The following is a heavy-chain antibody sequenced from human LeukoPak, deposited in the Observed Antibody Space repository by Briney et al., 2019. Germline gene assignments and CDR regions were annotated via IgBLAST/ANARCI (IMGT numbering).Heavy chain of an antibody. Sequence: GGSLRLSCAASGFTFSSYAMNWVRQAPGKGLEWVSSISGSGTYTYYADSVKGRFTISRDNSKNTLHLQMNSLRAEDTALYFCAKERGPSGSSRGYFGYWGQGTLVTVSS. CDR2: ISGSGTYT. D-gene: IGHD1-26*01. CDR3: AKERGPSGSSRGYFGY. J-gene: IGHJ4*02. CDR1: GFTFSSYA. V-gene: IGHV3-23*01.